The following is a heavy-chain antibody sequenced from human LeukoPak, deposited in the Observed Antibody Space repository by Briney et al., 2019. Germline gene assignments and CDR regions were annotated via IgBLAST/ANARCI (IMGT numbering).Heavy chain of an antibody. CDR1: GYSISSGYY. CDR3: ARGKSRGSHIDY. CDR2: IYHSGST. V-gene: IGHV4-38-2*02. J-gene: IGHJ4*02. D-gene: IGHD1-26*01. Sequence: SETLSLTCTVSGYSISSGYYLGWIRQPPGKGLEWIGSIYHSGSTYHNPSLKSRVTISVDTSKNQFSLRLRSVTAADTAVYYCARGKSRGSHIDYWGQGTLVTVSS.